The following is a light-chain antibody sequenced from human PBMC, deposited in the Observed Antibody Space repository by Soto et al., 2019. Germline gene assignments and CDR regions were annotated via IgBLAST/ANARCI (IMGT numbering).Light chain of an antibody. V-gene: IGLV2-14*03. CDR2: DVT. CDR1: SNDVGGYNF. J-gene: IGLJ2*01. Sequence: QSALTQPASVSGSPGQSITISCTGTSNDVGGYNFVSWYQHHPGKAPKLMIYDVTNRPSGVSNRFSGSKSGNTASLIISGLQAEDEADYYCKSYTSSNTLVFGGGTKVTVL. CDR3: KSYTSSNTLV.